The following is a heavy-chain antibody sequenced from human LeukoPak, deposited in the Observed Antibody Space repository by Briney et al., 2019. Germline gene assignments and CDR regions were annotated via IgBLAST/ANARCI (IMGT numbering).Heavy chain of an antibody. V-gene: IGHV3-13*01. Sequence: GGSLRLSCAASGFTFSSYDMHWVRQVAGKGLEWVSSIGTIGDTFYPGSVKGRFTISGENAKNSLYLQMNSLRAGDTAVYYCARATVIGSVPVPGYMDVWGKGTTVTVSS. CDR1: GFTFSSYD. D-gene: IGHD2-21*01. CDR2: IGTIGDT. J-gene: IGHJ6*03. CDR3: ARATVIGSVPVPGYMDV.